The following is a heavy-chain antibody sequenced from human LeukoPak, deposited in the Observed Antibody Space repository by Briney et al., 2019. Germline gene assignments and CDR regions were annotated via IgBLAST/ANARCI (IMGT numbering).Heavy chain of an antibody. CDR3: ARVETTVAHFDF. V-gene: IGHV3-7*01. Sequence: SGGSLRLSCAASGFTFSTYGMHWVRQAPGKGLEWVANIKQDGSEKYYVDSVKGRFTISRDNAKNSLYLQMNSLRAEDTAVYYCARVETTVAHFDFWGQGTLVTVSS. D-gene: IGHD4-23*01. CDR1: GFTFSTYG. CDR2: IKQDGSEK. J-gene: IGHJ4*02.